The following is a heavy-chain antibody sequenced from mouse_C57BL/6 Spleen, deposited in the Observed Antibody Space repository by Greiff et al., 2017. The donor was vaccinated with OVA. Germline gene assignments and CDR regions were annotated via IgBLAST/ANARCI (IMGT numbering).Heavy chain of an antibody. V-gene: IGHV1-59*01. CDR3: ERRHYYGSSPYWYFDV. CDR1: GYTFTRYW. Sequence: QVQLQQPGAELVRPGTSVKLSCKASGYTFTRYWMHWVKQRPGQGLEWIGVIDPSDSYTNSNQKFKGKATLTVDTSSSTAYMQLSSLTSEDTAVYYSERRHYYGSSPYWYFDVWGTGTTVTVSS. J-gene: IGHJ1*03. CDR2: IDPSDSYT. D-gene: IGHD1-1*01.